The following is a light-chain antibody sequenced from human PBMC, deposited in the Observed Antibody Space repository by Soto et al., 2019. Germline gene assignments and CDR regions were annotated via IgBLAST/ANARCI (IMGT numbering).Light chain of an antibody. CDR1: QDIRMD. Sequence: AIELTQSPSSLAASVGDRVTITCRASQDIRMDLGWFQHKPGRAPKLLFYVASTLQSADAPRFSGSGYGRYFTLTISSLQPEDFATCFCLQDYSYPLTFGLGTKVEVK. CDR2: VAS. J-gene: IGKJ1*01. V-gene: IGKV1-6*01. CDR3: LQDYSYPLT.